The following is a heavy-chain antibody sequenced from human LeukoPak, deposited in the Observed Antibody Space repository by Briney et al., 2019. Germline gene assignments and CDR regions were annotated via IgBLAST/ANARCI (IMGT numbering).Heavy chain of an antibody. V-gene: IGHV3-23*01. CDR2: ISGSGGST. Sequence: GGSLRLSCAASGFTFSSYAMSWVRQAPGKGLEWVSAISGSGGSTYYADSVKGRFTISRDNSKNTLYLQMNSLRAEDTAVYYCAKDSGYLTDTVYYFDYWGQGTLVTVSS. D-gene: IGHD2-15*01. J-gene: IGHJ4*02. CDR1: GFTFSSYA. CDR3: AKDSGYLTDTVYYFDY.